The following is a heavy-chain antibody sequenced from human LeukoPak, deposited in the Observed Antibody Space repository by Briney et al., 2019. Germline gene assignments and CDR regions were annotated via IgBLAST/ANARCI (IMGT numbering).Heavy chain of an antibody. CDR1: GYSFTSYW. V-gene: IGHV5-51*01. CDR3: ARAYCGGDCYSENFDY. Sequence: GESLKISCKVSGYSFTSYWIGWVRQMPGKGLEWMGIIYPGDSDTRYSPSFQGQVTISADKSISTAYLQWSSLKASDTAMYYCARAYCGGDCYSENFDYWGQGTLVTVSS. CDR2: IYPGDSDT. D-gene: IGHD2-21*02. J-gene: IGHJ4*02.